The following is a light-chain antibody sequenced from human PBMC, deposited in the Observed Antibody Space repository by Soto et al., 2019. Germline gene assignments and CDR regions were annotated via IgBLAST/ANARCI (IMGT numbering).Light chain of an antibody. Sequence: DIQMTQSPSSLSASVGDRVTITCRASQSISSYLNWYQQKPGKAPKLLIYAASSLQSGVPSRFSGSGSGTDFTLTISSLQPEDFATYYCQQSYSTLWTLGQGTEVDIK. CDR3: QQSYSTLWT. J-gene: IGKJ1*01. V-gene: IGKV1-39*01. CDR2: AAS. CDR1: QSISSY.